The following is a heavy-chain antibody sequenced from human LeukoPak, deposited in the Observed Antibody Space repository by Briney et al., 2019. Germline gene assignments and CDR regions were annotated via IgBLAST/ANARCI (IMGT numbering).Heavy chain of an antibody. V-gene: IGHV4-59*03. Sequence: SETLSLTCTVSGGSITEYSWNWIRQPPGKGLERVGHIYNRETATHNPSLRDRVTISKDTSKNQFSLKLSSVTAADTAIYYCATNAGAAAFHALDIWGQGTMVTVST. CDR1: GGSITEYS. D-gene: IGHD6-13*01. CDR3: ATNAGAAAFHALDI. CDR2: IYNRETA. J-gene: IGHJ3*02.